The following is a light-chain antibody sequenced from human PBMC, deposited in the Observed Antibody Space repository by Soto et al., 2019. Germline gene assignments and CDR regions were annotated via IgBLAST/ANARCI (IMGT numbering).Light chain of an antibody. CDR1: QDINNF. CDR3: QHLNNYPLS. V-gene: IGKV1-9*01. CDR2: TAS. J-gene: IGKJ4*01. Sequence: DIQLTQSPSFLSASVGDRVTITCRASQDINNFSAWYQQKPGKAPKLLIYTASSLQRGVPSRFSGSGSGTEFALTISSLLPEDVGTYYCQHLNNYPLSFGGGTKVEI.